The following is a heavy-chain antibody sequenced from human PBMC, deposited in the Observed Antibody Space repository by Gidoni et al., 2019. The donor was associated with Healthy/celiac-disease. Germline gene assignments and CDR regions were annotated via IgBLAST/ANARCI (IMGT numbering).Heavy chain of an antibody. CDR1: GFPFDYYA. D-gene: IGHD5-12*01. CDR3: AKDLFSSRGYSGYDHTTYYYYGMDV. V-gene: IGHV3-9*01. Sequence: EVQLVESGGGLVQPGRSLRLSCAASGFPFDYYAFHLVRQAPGKGLAGVSGISWNSGSIGYADSVKGRFTISRDNAKNSLYLQMNSLRAEDTALYYCAKDLFSSRGYSGYDHTTYYYYGMDVWGQGTTVTVSS. J-gene: IGHJ6*02. CDR2: ISWNSGSI.